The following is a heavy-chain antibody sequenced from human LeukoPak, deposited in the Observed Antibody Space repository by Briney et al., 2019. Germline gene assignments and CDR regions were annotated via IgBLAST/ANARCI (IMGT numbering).Heavy chain of an antibody. CDR3: ARGGSPSDY. V-gene: IGHV3-7*01. Sequence: GGSLRLSCVASGFTFSSNWMSWVRQAPGKGLEWVANIKQDGSEKHYVDSVKGRFTISRDNAKNSLYLQMNSLRAEDTAVYYCARGGSPSDYWGQGTLVSVSS. CDR2: IKQDGSEK. D-gene: IGHD3-16*01. CDR1: GFTFSSNW. J-gene: IGHJ4*02.